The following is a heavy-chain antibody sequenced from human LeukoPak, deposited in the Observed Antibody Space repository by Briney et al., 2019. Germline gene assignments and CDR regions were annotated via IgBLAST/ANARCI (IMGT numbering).Heavy chain of an antibody. D-gene: IGHD3-9*01. CDR2: TYYRSKWYN. Sequence: SQTLSLTCAISGDSVSSNSAAWNWIRPSPSRGLEWLGRTYYRSKWYNDYAVSVKSRITINPDTSKNQFSLQLNSVTPEDTAVYYCARAMMGYYNCLDYWGQGTLVTVSS. CDR3: ARAMMGYYNCLDY. J-gene: IGHJ4*02. CDR1: GDSVSSNSAA. V-gene: IGHV6-1*01.